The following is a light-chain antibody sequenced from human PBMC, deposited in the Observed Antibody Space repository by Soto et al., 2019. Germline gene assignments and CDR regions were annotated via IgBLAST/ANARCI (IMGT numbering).Light chain of an antibody. CDR3: QQYDSYSWT. J-gene: IGKJ1*01. CDR1: QTIRSW. CDR2: RAS. V-gene: IGKV1-5*03. Sequence: IQMSQSPSTLSGSVGDSVTITGRASQTIRSWLAWYQQKTGKPPKLLIYRASSLESGVPSRFSGSGSGTEFTLTISRLRPDDFETYYCQQYDSYSWTFGQGTKVDIK.